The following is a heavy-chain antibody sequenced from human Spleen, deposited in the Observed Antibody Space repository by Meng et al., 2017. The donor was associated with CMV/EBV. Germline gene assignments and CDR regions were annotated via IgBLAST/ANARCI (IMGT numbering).Heavy chain of an antibody. CDR3: ARDFAGNDWGYY. Sequence: VSGGSISSGTWWSWVRQPRGRGLGWIEENCRTRNTRINYNPCFDSRVIISADRSKNQVYLTLTSVTAADTAFYFCARDFAGNDWGYYWGQGALVTVSS. J-gene: IGHJ4*02. CDR1: GGSISSGTW. V-gene: IGHV4-4*01. CDR2: NCRTRNT. D-gene: IGHD3-16*01.